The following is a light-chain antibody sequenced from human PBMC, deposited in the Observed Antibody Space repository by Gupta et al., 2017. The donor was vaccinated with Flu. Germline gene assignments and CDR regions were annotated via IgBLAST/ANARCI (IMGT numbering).Light chain of an antibody. V-gene: IGKV3-11*01. CDR1: QSVSTS. CDR3: QQRSDWPIS. J-gene: IGKJ3*01. Sequence: GERATLSCRASQSVSTSLAWYQQKPDQAPRLLIYGASNRATGIPARFSGRGSGTDFTLTISTLEPEDFAVYYCQQRSDWPISFGPGTKVDIK. CDR2: GAS.